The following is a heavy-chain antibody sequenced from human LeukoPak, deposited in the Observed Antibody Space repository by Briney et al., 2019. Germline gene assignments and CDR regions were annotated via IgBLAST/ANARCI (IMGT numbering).Heavy chain of an antibody. Sequence: PETLSLTCTVSGGSISSYYWSWIRQPPGKGLEWIGYIYYSGSTNYNPSLKSRVTISVDTSKNQFSLKLSSVTAADTAVYYCARHGDYDFWSGYLYYFDYWGQGTLVTVSS. D-gene: IGHD3-3*01. J-gene: IGHJ4*02. V-gene: IGHV4-59*08. CDR2: IYYSGST. CDR3: ARHGDYDFWSGYLYYFDY. CDR1: GGSISSYY.